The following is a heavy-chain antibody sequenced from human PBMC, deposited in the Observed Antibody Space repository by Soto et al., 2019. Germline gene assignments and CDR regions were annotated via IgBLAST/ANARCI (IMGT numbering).Heavy chain of an antibody. CDR2: ISGSGGST. D-gene: IGHD3-22*01. Sequence: GGSLRLSCAASGFTFSSYAMSWVRQAPGKGLEWVSAISGSGGSTYYADSVKGRFTISRDNSKNTLYLQMNSLRAEDTAVYYCARGVDYYDSSGYYWVLYYYYGMDVWGQGTTVTVSS. J-gene: IGHJ6*02. V-gene: IGHV3-23*01. CDR3: ARGVDYYDSSGYYWVLYYYYGMDV. CDR1: GFTFSSYA.